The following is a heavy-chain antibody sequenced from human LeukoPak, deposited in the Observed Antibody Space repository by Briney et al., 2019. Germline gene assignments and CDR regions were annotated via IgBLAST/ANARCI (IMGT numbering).Heavy chain of an antibody. CDR3: ASVSSTWYYFGS. CDR1: GFTYSTYW. J-gene: IGHJ4*02. D-gene: IGHD6-13*01. Sequence: AVTLCFSCAASGFTYSTYWMLWLRQAPGKGLVWVSRINSDGSSTTYADSVKGRFTISRDNAKNTLYLQMNSLRADDTAVYFCASVSSTWYYFGSWGQGTLVTVSS. CDR2: INSDGSST. V-gene: IGHV3-74*01.